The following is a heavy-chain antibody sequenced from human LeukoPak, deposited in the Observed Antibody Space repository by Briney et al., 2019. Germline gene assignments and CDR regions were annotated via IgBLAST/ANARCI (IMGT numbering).Heavy chain of an antibody. D-gene: IGHD3-10*01. J-gene: IGHJ4*02. CDR1: GFTFSSYA. CDR3: AKVLWFGELAEYYFDY. CDR2: ISGSGGST. V-gene: IGHV3-23*01. Sequence: GGSLRLSCAASGFTFSSYAMSWVRQAPGKGLEWVSAISGSGGSTYYADSVKGRFTISRDNSKNTLYLQVNSLRAEDTAVYYCAKVLWFGELAEYYFDYWGQGTLVTVSS.